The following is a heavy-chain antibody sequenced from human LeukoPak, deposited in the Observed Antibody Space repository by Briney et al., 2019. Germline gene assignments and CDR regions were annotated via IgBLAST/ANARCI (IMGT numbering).Heavy chain of an antibody. CDR2: MNPNSGNT. Sequence: ASVNVSCKASGYTFTSHDINWVRQATGQGLERMGWMNPNSGNTGYAQKFQGKVTITRNTSISTAYMELSSLRSEDTAVYYCARGYSGILTGYHDYWGQGTLVTVSS. V-gene: IGHV1-8*01. J-gene: IGHJ4*02. CDR1: GYTFTSHD. D-gene: IGHD3-9*01. CDR3: ARGYSGILTGYHDY.